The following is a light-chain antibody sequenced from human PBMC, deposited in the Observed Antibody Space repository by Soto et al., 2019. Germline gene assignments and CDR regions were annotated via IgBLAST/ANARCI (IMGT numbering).Light chain of an antibody. CDR1: QGISSW. CDR3: QQATSFPPT. CDR2: AAS. V-gene: IGKV1-12*01. Sequence: DIQMTQSPSSVSASVGDRVTITCRASQGISSWLAWYQQKPGKAPKLLIYAASSLQSGVPSRFSGSASGTDFTLTIRTLQPDEFATYSGQQATSFPPTFGGGTKVEIK. J-gene: IGKJ4*01.